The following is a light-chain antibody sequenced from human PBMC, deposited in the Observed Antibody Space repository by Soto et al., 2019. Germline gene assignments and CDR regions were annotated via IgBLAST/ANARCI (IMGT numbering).Light chain of an antibody. CDR2: EVS. V-gene: IGKV2D-29*02. CDR3: LQGVQLPPE. J-gene: IGKJ1*01. Sequence: DIVMTQTPLSLSVTPGQPAAISCKSSQSLLHSDGKTYLSWYLQKPGQSPQLLIYEVSKGFSGVPDRFSGSGSGTDFTLKISRVEAEDVGVYYCLQGVQLPPEFGQGTKVEIK. CDR1: QSLLHSDGKTY.